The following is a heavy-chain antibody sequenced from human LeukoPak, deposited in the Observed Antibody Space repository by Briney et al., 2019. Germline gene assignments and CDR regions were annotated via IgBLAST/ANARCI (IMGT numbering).Heavy chain of an antibody. J-gene: IGHJ4*02. Sequence: PGGSLRLSCTASGFTFNNYVMSWVRQAPGKGLEWVSGIRGSGGDTYYADSVKGRFTISRDNSKNMMYMQMNSLRAEDTAVYYCAKDFAGYSRDWYGKFGYWGQGTLVTVSS. D-gene: IGHD6-19*01. V-gene: IGHV3-23*01. CDR2: IRGSGGDT. CDR3: AKDFAGYSRDWYGKFGY. CDR1: GFTFNNYV.